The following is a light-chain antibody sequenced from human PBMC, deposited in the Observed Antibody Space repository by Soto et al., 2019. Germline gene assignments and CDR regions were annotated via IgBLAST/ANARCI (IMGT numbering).Light chain of an antibody. Sequence: QLVLTQPPSVSGAPGQRVTISCTGSSSNIGAGYDVHWYQQLPGTAPKLLIYGNSNRPSGVPDRFSGSKSGTSASLAITGLQAEDEADYYCQSCDSSSWVFGGGTKLTVL. CDR1: SSNIGAGYD. CDR2: GNS. J-gene: IGLJ3*02. V-gene: IGLV1-40*01. CDR3: QSCDSSSWV.